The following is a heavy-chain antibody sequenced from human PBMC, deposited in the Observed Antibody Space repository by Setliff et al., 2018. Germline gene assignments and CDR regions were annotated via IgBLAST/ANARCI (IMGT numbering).Heavy chain of an antibody. CDR1: GGSISTYY. Sequence: TLSLTCTVSGGSISTYYWSWIRQTPVKGLEWIGYVYYSGTTNYNPLFKSRVTISLDTSKNQFSLQLSSVTAADTAVYYCAREGRFHWFDPWGQGTLVTVSS. V-gene: IGHV4-59*01. D-gene: IGHD4-17*01. CDR2: VYYSGTT. J-gene: IGHJ5*02. CDR3: AREGRFHWFDP.